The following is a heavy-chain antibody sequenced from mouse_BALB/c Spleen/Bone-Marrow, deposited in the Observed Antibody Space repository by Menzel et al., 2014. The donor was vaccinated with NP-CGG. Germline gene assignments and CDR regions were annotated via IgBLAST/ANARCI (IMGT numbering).Heavy chain of an antibody. Sequence: VKLVESGAELVKPGASVKLSCKASGYTFTNYYIYWVKQRPGQGLEWIGGINPSNGGTKFNEKFKNKATLTIDKSSSTAYIQLSSLTSEDSAVYYCSRHYHSTPYYAMDYWGQGTSVTVSS. V-gene: IGHV1S81*02. J-gene: IGHJ4*01. CDR2: INPSNGGT. CDR3: SRHYHSTPYYAMDY. D-gene: IGHD1-1*01. CDR1: GYTFTNYY.